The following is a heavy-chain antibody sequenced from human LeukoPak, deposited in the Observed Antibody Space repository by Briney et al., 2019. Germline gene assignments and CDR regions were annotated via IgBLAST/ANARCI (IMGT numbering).Heavy chain of an antibody. J-gene: IGHJ4*02. Sequence: PSETLSLTCTVSGGSISNYYWSWIRQPPGKGLEWIGYIFYSGNTNYNPSLKSRLTISLDTSKNQFSLKLSSVTAADTAVYYSARSPHYYYQSSGYHGYFDYWGQGTLVTVSS. V-gene: IGHV4-59*01. CDR2: IFYSGNT. CDR1: GGSISNYY. CDR3: ARSPHYYYQSSGYHGYFDY. D-gene: IGHD3-22*01.